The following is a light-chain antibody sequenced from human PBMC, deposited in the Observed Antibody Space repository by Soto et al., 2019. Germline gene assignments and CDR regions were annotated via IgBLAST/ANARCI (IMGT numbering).Light chain of an antibody. CDR2: DVS. J-gene: IGLJ1*01. V-gene: IGLV2-14*01. CDR3: SSYTSSTTEV. CDR1: GSDVGGYNY. Sequence: QSVLTQPASVSGSPGQSITISCTGTGSDVGGYNYVSWYQQHPGEAPKLIMYDVSSRPSGVSNRFSGSKSGNTASLTISGLQAEDEADYYCSSYTSSTTEVFGTGTKVPV.